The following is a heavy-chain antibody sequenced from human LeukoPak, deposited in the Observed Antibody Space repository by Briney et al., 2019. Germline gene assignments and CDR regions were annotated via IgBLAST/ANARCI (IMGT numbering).Heavy chain of an antibody. Sequence: SETLSLTCSVYGDSISSHYWTWFRQPPGQALELIGYIYYGGRTQYNPSLKGRVTITIDTSKNQFSLKLRSVTAANTAVYYCAREVTMAGTFYFSMDVWGKGTTVTVSS. CDR1: GDSISSHY. D-gene: IGHD6-19*01. V-gene: IGHV4-59*11. CDR3: AREVTMAGTFYFSMDV. J-gene: IGHJ6*03. CDR2: IYYGGRT.